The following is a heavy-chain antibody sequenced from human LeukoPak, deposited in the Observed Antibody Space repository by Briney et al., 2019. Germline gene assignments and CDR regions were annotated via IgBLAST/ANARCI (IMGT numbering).Heavy chain of an antibody. CDR3: AREKFEY. Sequence: GGSLRPSCAASGFTFNRYWMNWVRQVPGKGLEWVANIKPDGSGKYYVDSVKGRFTISRDNAKNSLYLQMNSLRAEDTAVYFCAREKFEYWAQGTLVTVSS. V-gene: IGHV3-7*04. J-gene: IGHJ4*02. CDR1: GFTFNRYW. CDR2: IKPDGSGK.